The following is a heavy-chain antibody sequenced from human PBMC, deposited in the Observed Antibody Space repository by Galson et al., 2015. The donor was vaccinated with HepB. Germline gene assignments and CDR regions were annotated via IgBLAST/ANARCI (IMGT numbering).Heavy chain of an antibody. CDR3: ARDQIVAHVGRYYYGLDV. CDR1: GYTFTGYY. D-gene: IGHD2-15*01. J-gene: IGHJ6*02. Sequence: SVKVSCKASGYTFTGYYIHWVRQAPGQGLEWMGRINPNSGDTIFAQKFQGRVTMTRDTSVSTAYMELSRLRSDDTALFYCARDQIVAHVGRYYYGLDVWGQGTTVTVSS. CDR2: INPNSGDT. V-gene: IGHV1-2*06.